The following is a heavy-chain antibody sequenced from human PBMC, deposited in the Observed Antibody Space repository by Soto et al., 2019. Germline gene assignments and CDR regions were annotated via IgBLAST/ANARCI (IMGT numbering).Heavy chain of an antibody. CDR2: IVVGSGNT. D-gene: IGHD3-22*01. J-gene: IGHJ6*02. CDR1: GFTFTSSA. CDR3: AADWAYYYDSSGYYSSPGGGMDV. Sequence: SVKVSCKASGFTFTSSAVQRVRQARGQRLEWIGWIVVGSGNTNYAQKFQERVTITRDMSTSTAYMELSSLRSEDTAVYYCAADWAYYYDSSGYYSSPGGGMDVWGQGTTVTVSS. V-gene: IGHV1-58*01.